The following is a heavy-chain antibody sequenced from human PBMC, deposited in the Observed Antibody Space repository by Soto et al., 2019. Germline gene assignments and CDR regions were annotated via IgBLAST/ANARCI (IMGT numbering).Heavy chain of an antibody. CDR2: AIPIFGTA. V-gene: IGHV1-69*06. J-gene: IGHJ6*02. CDR1: GGTFSSYT. CDR3: AFLFGDYSNYYYYYYGMDV. Sequence: VKVSCKASGGTFSSYTISWVRQAPGQGLEWMGGAIPIFGTANYAQKFQGRVTITANKSTNTAYMELSSLRSEDTAVYYCAFLFGDYSNYYYYYYGMDVWGQGTTVTVSS. D-gene: IGHD4-4*01.